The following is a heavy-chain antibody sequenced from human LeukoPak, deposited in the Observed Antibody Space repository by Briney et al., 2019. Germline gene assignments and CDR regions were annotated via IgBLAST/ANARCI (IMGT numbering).Heavy chain of an antibody. CDR3: AKDPPVLIGETDQDY. Sequence: GGSLRLSCAASGFTFSSYSMSWVRQAPGKGLEWVSAISGSGGSTYYADSVKGRFTISRDNSKNTLYLQMNSLRAEDTAVYYCAKDPPVLIGETDQDYWGQGTLVTVSS. D-gene: IGHD3-16*02. V-gene: IGHV3-23*01. CDR2: ISGSGGST. CDR1: GFTFSSYS. J-gene: IGHJ4*02.